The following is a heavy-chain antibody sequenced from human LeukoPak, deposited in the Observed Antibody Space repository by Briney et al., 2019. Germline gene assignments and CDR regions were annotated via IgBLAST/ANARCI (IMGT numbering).Heavy chain of an antibody. V-gene: IGHV3-11*01. Sequence: GGSLRLSCAACGFTFSDYYMSWIRQAPGKGLEGVSYISSSGSTIYYADSVKGRFTISRDNAKNSLYLQMNSLRAEDTAVYYCATNDYSNCGYYYYMDVWGKGTTVTVSS. CDR2: ISSSGSTI. D-gene: IGHD4-11*01. J-gene: IGHJ6*03. CDR1: GFTFSDYY. CDR3: ATNDYSNCGYYYYMDV.